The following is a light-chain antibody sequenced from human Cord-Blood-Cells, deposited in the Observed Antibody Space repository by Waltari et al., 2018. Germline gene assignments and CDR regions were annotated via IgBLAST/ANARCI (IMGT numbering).Light chain of an antibody. CDR1: SGHSSYA. CDR2: LNSDGSH. J-gene: IGLJ3*02. V-gene: IGLV4-69*01. Sequence: QLVLTQSPSASASLGASVKLTCTLSSGHSSYAIAWHQQQPEKGPRYLMKLNSDGSHSKGDVIPDRFSGSSSGAERYLTIASLQSEDEADYYCQTWGTGIYWVFGGGTKLTVL. CDR3: QTWGTGIYWV.